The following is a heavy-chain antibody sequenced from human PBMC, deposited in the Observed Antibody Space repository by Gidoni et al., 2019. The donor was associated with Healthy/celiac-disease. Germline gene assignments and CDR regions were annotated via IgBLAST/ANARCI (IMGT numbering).Heavy chain of an antibody. CDR2: INAGNGNT. D-gene: IGHD5-12*01. V-gene: IGHV1-3*01. CDR3: AREGRHRGGYSGYAHWYFDL. J-gene: IGHJ2*01. CDR1: GYTFTSYA. Sequence: QVQLVQSGAEVKKPGASVKVSCKASGYTFTSYAMHWVRQAPGQRLEWMGCINAGNGNTKYSQKFQGRVTITRDTSASTAYMELSSLRSEDTAVYYCAREGRHRGGYSGYAHWYFDLWGRGTLVTVSS.